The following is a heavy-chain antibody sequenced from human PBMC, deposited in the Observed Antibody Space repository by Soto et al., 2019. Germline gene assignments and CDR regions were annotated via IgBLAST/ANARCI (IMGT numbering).Heavy chain of an antibody. V-gene: IGHV3-11*01. Sequence: QVQLVESGGGLVKPGGSLRLSCAASGFTFRDYYMSWVRQAPGKGLEWVSYIHSSGATIYYADSVKGRFTISRDNAKNSLYLQMNSLRAEDTAVYYCARAVNWNEFDPWGQGTLVTVSS. D-gene: IGHD1-1*01. CDR2: IHSSGATI. CDR1: GFTFRDYY. CDR3: ARAVNWNEFDP. J-gene: IGHJ5*02.